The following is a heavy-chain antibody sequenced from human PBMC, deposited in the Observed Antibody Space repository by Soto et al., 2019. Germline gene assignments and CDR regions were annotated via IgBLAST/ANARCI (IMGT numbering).Heavy chain of an antibody. J-gene: IGHJ6*02. D-gene: IGHD4-17*01. CDR3: ARGRGYGDSYYYYGMDV. V-gene: IGHV4-34*01. CDR2: INHSGST. Sequence: SETLSLTCAVYGGSFSGYYWSWIRQPPGKGLEWIGEINHSGSTNYNPSLKSRVTISVDTSKNQFSLKLSSVTAADTAVYYCARGRGYGDSYYYYGMDVWGQGTTVTVSS. CDR1: GGSFSGYY.